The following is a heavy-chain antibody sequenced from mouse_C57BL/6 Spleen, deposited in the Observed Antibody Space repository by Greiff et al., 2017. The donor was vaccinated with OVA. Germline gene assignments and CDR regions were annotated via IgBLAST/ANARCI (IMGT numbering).Heavy chain of an antibody. CDR3: AKHEVDGYDEGAWFAY. CDR1: GFSLTSYG. V-gene: IGHV2-9*01. CDR2: IWGGGST. J-gene: IGHJ3*01. Sequence: VQLQESGPGLVAPSQSLSITCTVSGFSLTSYGVDWVRQPPGKGLEWLGVIWGGGSTNYYSALMSRLSISKDNSKSQVFLKMNSLQTDDTAMYYCAKHEVDGYDEGAWFAYWGQGTLVTVSA. D-gene: IGHD2-2*01.